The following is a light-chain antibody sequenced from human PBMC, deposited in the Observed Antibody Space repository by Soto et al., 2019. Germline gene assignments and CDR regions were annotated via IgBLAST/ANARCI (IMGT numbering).Light chain of an antibody. Sequence: QSVLTQPPSVSAAPGQKVTISCSGSSSNIGNNYVSWYQQLPGTAPKLVIHESNKRPSGIPDRFSGSKSGTSATLGITGLQTGDEADYYCGTWDSSLSAVVFGGGTKLTVL. CDR3: GTWDSSLSAVV. J-gene: IGLJ2*01. CDR1: SSNIGNNY. CDR2: ESN. V-gene: IGLV1-51*02.